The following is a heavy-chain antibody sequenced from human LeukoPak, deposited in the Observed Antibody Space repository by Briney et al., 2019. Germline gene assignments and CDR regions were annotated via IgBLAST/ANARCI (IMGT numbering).Heavy chain of an antibody. CDR2: IYHSGST. J-gene: IGHJ4*02. CDR3: ASNTKYGSGSYSPRLDY. V-gene: IGHV4-4*02. Sequence: SETLSLTCAVSGGSISSSNWWSWVRQPPGTGLEWIGEIYHSGSTNYNPSLKSRVTISVDKSKNQFSLKLSSVTAADTAVYYCASNTKYGSGSYSPRLDYWGQGTLVTVSS. D-gene: IGHD3-10*01. CDR1: GGSISSSNW.